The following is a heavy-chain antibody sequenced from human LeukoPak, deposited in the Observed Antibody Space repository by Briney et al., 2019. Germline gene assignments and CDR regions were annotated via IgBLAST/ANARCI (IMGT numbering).Heavy chain of an antibody. D-gene: IGHD3-22*01. CDR1: GYTFTGYY. Sequence: ASVKVSCKASGYTFTGYYMHWVRQAPGQGLEWMGRINPNSGGTNYAQKFQGRVTMTRDTSISTAYMELSRLRSDDTAVYYCARVKISDSSGYNWGQGTLVTVPS. CDR2: INPNSGGT. CDR3: ARVKISDSSGYN. J-gene: IGHJ4*02. V-gene: IGHV1-2*06.